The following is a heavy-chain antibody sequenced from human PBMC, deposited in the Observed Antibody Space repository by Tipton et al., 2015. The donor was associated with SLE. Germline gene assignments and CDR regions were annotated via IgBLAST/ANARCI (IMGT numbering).Heavy chain of an antibody. CDR2: ISNSGSTI. CDR1: GFTFSDYY. V-gene: IGHV3-11*04. Sequence: SLRLSCAASGFTFSDYYMSWIRQAPGKGLEWVSYISNSGSTIYYADSVKGRFTISRDSAKNSLYLQMNSLRAEDTAVYYCARDHVGDYCAGDCYPSGLLDSWGQGTLVTVSS. D-gene: IGHD2-21*01. J-gene: IGHJ4*02. CDR3: ARDHVGDYCAGDCYPSGLLDS.